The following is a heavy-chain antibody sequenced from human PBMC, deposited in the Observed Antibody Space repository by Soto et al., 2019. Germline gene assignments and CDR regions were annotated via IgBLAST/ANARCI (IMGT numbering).Heavy chain of an antibody. V-gene: IGHV1-69*13. CDR1: GGTFSNSG. CDR3: ARGTSGSYYSFDS. D-gene: IGHD3-10*01. J-gene: IGHJ4*02. CDR2: ISPFFGTP. Sequence: SVKVSCKASGGTFSNSGITWVRQAPGQGLEWMGGISPFFGTPNYAQKFQGRVTITAGESTSTAYMELSSLRSEDTAVYYCARGTSGSYYSFDSWGQGTLVTVSS.